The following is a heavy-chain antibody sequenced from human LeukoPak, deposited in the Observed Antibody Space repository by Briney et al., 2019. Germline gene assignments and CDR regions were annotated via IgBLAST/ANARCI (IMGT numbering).Heavy chain of an antibody. D-gene: IGHD6-19*01. V-gene: IGHV3-21*01. CDR2: SGYSDSYI. J-gene: IGHJ3*02. CDR1: GFAFSTYN. CDR3: ARESTGWYAFDI. Sequence: GGSLRLSCSASGFAFSTYNMNCVGQAPGKGVEGGSSSGYSDSYIYYADSVKGRFTTSRDNANNSLYLQMNSLRAEDTAVYYCARESTGWYAFDIWGQGTMVTVSS.